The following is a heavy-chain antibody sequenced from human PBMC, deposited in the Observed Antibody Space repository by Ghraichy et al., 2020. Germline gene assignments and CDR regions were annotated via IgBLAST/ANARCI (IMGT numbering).Heavy chain of an antibody. CDR1: GFTFSSYG. J-gene: IGHJ4*02. V-gene: IGHV3-33*01. CDR3: ARDSSGYCSGGSCLRIFGIFDY. D-gene: IGHD2-15*01. CDR2: IWYDGSNK. Sequence: GGSLRLSCAASGFTFSSYGMHWVRQAPGKGLEWVAVIWYDGSNKYYADSVKGRFTISRDNSKNTLYLQMNSLRAEDTAVYYCARDSSGYCSGGSCLRIFGIFDYWGQGTLVTVSS.